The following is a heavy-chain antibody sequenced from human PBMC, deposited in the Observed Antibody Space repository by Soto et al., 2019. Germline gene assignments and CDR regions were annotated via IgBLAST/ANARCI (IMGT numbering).Heavy chain of an antibody. J-gene: IGHJ4*02. D-gene: IGHD3-16*02. CDR3: AREGEASSSFDY. CDR2: INPSGGGT. CDR1: GYTFTRYY. Sequence: ASVKVSCKAFGYTFTRYYIHWVRQAPGQGLECMGIINPSGGGTSYVQKFQGRVTMTRDTSTSTVYMELSSLRSEDTAVYYCAREGEASSSFDYWGQGALVTV. V-gene: IGHV1-46*03.